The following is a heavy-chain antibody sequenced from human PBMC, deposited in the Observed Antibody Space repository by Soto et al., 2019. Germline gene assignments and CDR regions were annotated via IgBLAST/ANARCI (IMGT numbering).Heavy chain of an antibody. Sequence: QITLKESGPTLVKPTQTLTLTCPVSGFSLSTSGVGVAWIRQPPGKALQWLGIIYWDDDKRYSPSLRSRLTTAKDSSKIQVVLSMANMQSVDTATYFCAHFAYYGSASLDNWGQGTLVSVSS. CDR1: GFSLSTSGVG. CDR3: AHFAYYGSASLDN. D-gene: IGHD3-10*01. V-gene: IGHV2-5*02. CDR2: IYWDDDK. J-gene: IGHJ4*02.